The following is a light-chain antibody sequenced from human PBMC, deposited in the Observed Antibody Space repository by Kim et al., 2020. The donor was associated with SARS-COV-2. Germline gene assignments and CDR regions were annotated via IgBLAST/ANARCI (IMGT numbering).Light chain of an antibody. Sequence: GQRVTIYCSGSSSNIGSNYVYWYQQLPGTAHKLLIYRNNQRPSGVPDRVAGSKSGTSASLASSGLRSEDEADYYCAAWDDSLSGGVFGGGTKLTVL. V-gene: IGLV1-47*01. CDR1: SSNIGSNY. CDR3: AAWDDSLSGGV. J-gene: IGLJ3*02. CDR2: RNN.